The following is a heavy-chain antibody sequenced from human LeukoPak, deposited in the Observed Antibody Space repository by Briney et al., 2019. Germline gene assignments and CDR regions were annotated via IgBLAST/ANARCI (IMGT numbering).Heavy chain of an antibody. CDR2: IWYDGSNK. Sequence: GGSLRLSCAASGFTLSSYGMHWVRQAPGKGLEWVAVIWYDGSNKYYADSVKGRFTISRDNSKNTLYLQMNSLRAEDTAVYYCAREKRGASRVYGMDVWGQGTLVTVSS. V-gene: IGHV3-33*01. CDR1: GFTLSSYG. CDR3: AREKRGASRVYGMDV. J-gene: IGHJ6*02. D-gene: IGHD3-10*01.